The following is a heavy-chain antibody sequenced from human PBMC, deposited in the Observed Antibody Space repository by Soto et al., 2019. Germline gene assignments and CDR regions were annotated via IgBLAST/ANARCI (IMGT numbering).Heavy chain of an antibody. Sequence: EVHLVESGGGLVKPGGSLRLTCAGSGFSFSDYTMNWVRQAPGKGLEWVSSISRGSEYIFYADTVKGRFTISRDNARKSLYLQMSSLRAEDTAVYYCAKDSGCVNNACAYDPWGQGTLVSVSS. CDR3: AKDSGCVNNACAYDP. D-gene: IGHD1-20*01. CDR2: ISRGSEYI. CDR1: GFSFSDYT. J-gene: IGHJ5*02. V-gene: IGHV3-21*01.